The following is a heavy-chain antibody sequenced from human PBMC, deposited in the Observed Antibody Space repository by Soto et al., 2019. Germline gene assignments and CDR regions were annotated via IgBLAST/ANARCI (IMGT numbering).Heavy chain of an antibody. CDR2: IYSGGSI. CDR1: GFTVSGFY. J-gene: IGHJ5*02. CDR3: ARGTGDL. Sequence: EVQLVESGGGLVQPGGSLRLSCAASGFTVSGFYMNWVRQAPGKGLAWVSVIYSGGSISYADSLKGRFTISRDTSKNTLYLHMNSLTVDDTAVYYCARGTGDLWGRGTLVTVSS. V-gene: IGHV3-66*01.